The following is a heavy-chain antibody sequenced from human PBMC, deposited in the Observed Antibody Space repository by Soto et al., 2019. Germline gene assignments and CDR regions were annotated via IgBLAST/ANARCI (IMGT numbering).Heavy chain of an antibody. J-gene: IGHJ4*01. CDR2: IHPSGST. V-gene: IGHV4-34*01. D-gene: IGHD5-18*01. CDR1: GGSLSGYY. Sequence: SSETLSLTCGVYGGSLSGYYWTWIRQPPGKGLEWIGEIHPSGSTNYNPSLRSRATMSVDTSKSQFSLNLSSVTAADTAVYFCARGQDTAKVGYWGHGTLVTVS. CDR3: ARGQDTAKVGY.